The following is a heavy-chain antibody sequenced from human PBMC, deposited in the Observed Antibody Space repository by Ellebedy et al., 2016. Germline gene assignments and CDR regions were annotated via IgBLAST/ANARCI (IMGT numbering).Heavy chain of an antibody. CDR2: ISAYNGNT. Sequence: ASVKVSCKASGYTFTSYGISWVRQAPGQGLEWMGWISAYNGNTNYAQKLQGRVTMTTDTSTSTAYMEMRSLRSDDTAVYYCARVGSGSYPPPDFDYWGQGTLVTVSS. V-gene: IGHV1-18*04. D-gene: IGHD1-26*01. CDR1: GYTFTSYG. J-gene: IGHJ4*02. CDR3: ARVGSGSYPPPDFDY.